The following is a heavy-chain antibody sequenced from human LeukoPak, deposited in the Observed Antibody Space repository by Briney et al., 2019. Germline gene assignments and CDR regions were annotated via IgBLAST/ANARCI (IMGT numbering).Heavy chain of an antibody. D-gene: IGHD6-19*01. CDR2: MYNRGST. V-gene: IGHV4-59*01. J-gene: IGHJ4*02. Sequence: SETLSLTCTVSGDSISNYYWSWIRQSPGKELEGIGYMYNRGSTIYNPSLKSRVTISTDTSKNQFSLRLTSVTAADTAVYYCARAEKAVTGTLDSWGQGTLITVSS. CDR3: ARAEKAVTGTLDS. CDR1: GDSISNYY.